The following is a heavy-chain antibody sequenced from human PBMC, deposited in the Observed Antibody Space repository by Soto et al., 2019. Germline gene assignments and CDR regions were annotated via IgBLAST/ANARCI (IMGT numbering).Heavy chain of an antibody. CDR1: GYTFTSYG. D-gene: IGHD3-10*01. CDR3: ARDNYYGSGSYYPYPDY. V-gene: IGHV1-18*01. CDR2: ISAYNGNT. J-gene: IGHJ4*02. Sequence: ASVKVSCKASGYTFTSYGISWVRQAPGQGLEWMGWISAYNGNTNYAQKLQGRVTMTTDTSTSTAYMELRSLRSDDTAVYYCARDNYYGSGSYYPYPDYWGQGTLVTVSS.